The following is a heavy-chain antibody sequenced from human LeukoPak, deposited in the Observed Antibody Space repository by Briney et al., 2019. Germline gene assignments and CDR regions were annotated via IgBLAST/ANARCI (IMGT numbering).Heavy chain of an antibody. CDR2: ISGSGGST. CDR3: AREVGYFDY. V-gene: IGHV3-23*01. Sequence: GGSLRLSCAASGFTFSSYAMSWVRQAPGKGLEWVSAISGSGGSTYYADSVKGRFTISRDNSKKTLYLQLNSLRPEDTAVYYCAREVGYFDYWGQGTLVTVSS. J-gene: IGHJ4*02. CDR1: GFTFSSYA.